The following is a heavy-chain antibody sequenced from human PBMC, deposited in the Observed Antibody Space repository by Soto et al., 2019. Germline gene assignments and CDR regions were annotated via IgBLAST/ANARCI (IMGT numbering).Heavy chain of an antibody. J-gene: IGHJ4*02. V-gene: IGHV4-30-4*01. Sequence: PPETLSLTCTVSGGSTSSDNYWSWIRQPPGKGLEWIGHIYYSGNTDYNPSLKSRLAISIDTSKNQFSLKLSSVTAADTAVYFCARGGGESSDGLYYFDSWGQGSLVTVSS. CDR1: GGSTSSDNY. CDR3: ARGGGESSDGLYYFDS. CDR2: IYYSGNT. D-gene: IGHD3-16*01.